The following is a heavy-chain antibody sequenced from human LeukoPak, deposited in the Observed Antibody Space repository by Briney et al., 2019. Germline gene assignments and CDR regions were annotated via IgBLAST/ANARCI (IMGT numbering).Heavy chain of an antibody. J-gene: IGHJ4*02. CDR2: IYNSGST. CDR1: GGSINNYF. Sequence: SETLSLTCTVSGGSINNYFWNWIRQPPGKGLEWIGYIYNSGSTNYNPSLKSRVTMSVDTSKNQFSLILNPVTAADTAVYYCARAGDSGSYFRLFNYWGQGTLVTVSS. CDR3: ARAGDSGSYFRLFNY. D-gene: IGHD1-26*01. V-gene: IGHV4-59*01.